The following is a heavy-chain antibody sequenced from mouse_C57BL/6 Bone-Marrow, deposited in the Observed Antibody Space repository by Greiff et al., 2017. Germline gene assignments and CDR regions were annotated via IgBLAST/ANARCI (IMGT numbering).Heavy chain of an antibody. J-gene: IGHJ3*01. Sequence: QVQLQQPGAELARPGASVKLSCKASGYTFTSYGISWVKQRTGQGLEWIGEIYPRSGNTYYNEKFKGKATLTADKSSSTAYMELSSLTSEDSAVYYCARGGIYDYGQEAYWGQGTLVTVSA. CDR1: GYTFTSYG. V-gene: IGHV1-81*01. CDR3: ARGGIYDYGQEAY. D-gene: IGHD1-1*01. CDR2: IYPRSGNT.